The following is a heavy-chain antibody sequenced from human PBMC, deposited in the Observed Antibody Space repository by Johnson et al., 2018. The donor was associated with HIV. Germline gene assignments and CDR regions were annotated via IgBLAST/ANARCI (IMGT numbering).Heavy chain of an antibody. CDR3: ARGSIMITFGGVIPDAFDI. CDR2: IWYDGSNK. J-gene: IGHJ3*02. D-gene: IGHD3-16*02. V-gene: IGHV3-33*01. CDR1: GFTFSSYG. Sequence: QVQLVESGGDLVQPGGSLRLSCAASGFTFSSYGMHWVRQAPGKGLEWVAVIWYDGSNKYYADSVKGRFTISRDNTKNSLYLQMNSLRAEDTALYYCARGSIMITFGGVIPDAFDIWGQGTLVIVSS.